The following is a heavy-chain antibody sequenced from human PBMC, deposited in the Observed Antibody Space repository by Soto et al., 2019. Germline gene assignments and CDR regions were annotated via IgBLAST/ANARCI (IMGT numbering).Heavy chain of an antibody. Sequence: QVQLVESGGGVVQPGRSLRLSCAASGFTFSSYGMHWVRQAPGKGLEWVAVISYDGSNKYYADSVKGRFTISRDNSKNTLYLQMNSLRAEDTAVYYCAKDLWAYYDILTGYYNSIIDAFDIWGQGTMVTVSS. D-gene: IGHD3-9*01. CDR3: AKDLWAYYDILTGYYNSIIDAFDI. J-gene: IGHJ3*02. CDR2: ISYDGSNK. V-gene: IGHV3-30*18. CDR1: GFTFSSYG.